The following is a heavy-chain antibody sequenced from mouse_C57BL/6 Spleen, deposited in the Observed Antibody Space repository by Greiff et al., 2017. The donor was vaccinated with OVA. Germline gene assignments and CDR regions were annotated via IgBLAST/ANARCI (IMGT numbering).Heavy chain of an antibody. CDR3: AKGEIYYDYDGRLRVYAMDY. V-gene: IGHV2-3*01. Sequence: VQLVESGPGLVAPSQSLSITCTVSGFSLTSYGVSWVRQPPGKGLEWLGVIWGDGSTNYHSALISRLSISKDNSKSQVFLKLNSLQTDDTATYYCAKGEIYYDYDGRLRVYAMDYWGQGTSVTVSS. J-gene: IGHJ4*01. CDR1: GFSLTSYG. CDR2: IWGDGST. D-gene: IGHD2-4*01.